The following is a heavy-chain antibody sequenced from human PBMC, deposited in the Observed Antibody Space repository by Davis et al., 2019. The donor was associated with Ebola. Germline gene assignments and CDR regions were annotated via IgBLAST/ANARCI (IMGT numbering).Heavy chain of an antibody. J-gene: IGHJ4*02. CDR2: ISYDGSNK. CDR1: GFTFSSYA. Sequence: GGSLRLSCAASGFTFSSYAMHWVRQAPGKGLEWAAVISYDGSNKYYADSVKGRFTISRDNSKNTLYLQMNSLRAEDTAVYYCARVAYYYDSSGYYSYFDYWGQGTLVTVSS. D-gene: IGHD3-22*01. CDR3: ARVAYYYDSSGYYSYFDY. V-gene: IGHV3-30-3*01.